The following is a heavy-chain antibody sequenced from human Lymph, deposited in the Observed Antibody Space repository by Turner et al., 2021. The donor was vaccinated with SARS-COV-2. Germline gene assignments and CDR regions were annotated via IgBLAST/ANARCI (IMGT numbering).Heavy chain of an antibody. D-gene: IGHD2-21*02. Sequence: EVQLVESGGGLVKPGGSLRLSCHASAFTFSSYSMNWVRQAPGKVLEWVSSITFTSSYIYYADSVKGRFTISRDNAKNSLYLQMNSLRAEDTAVYYCARGPPDFPYYFDYWGQGTLVTVSS. V-gene: IGHV3-21*01. CDR2: ITFTSSYI. J-gene: IGHJ4*02. CDR1: AFTFSSYS. CDR3: ARGPPDFPYYFDY.